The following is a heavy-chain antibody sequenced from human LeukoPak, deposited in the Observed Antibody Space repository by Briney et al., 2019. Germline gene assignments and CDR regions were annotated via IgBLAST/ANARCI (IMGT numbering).Heavy chain of an antibody. J-gene: IGHJ4*02. CDR1: GGSISSYY. CDR2: IYYSGST. CDR3: VRDTVAVAGTDY. V-gene: IGHV4-59*01. D-gene: IGHD6-19*01. Sequence: SETLSLTCTVFGGSISSYYWSWIRQPPGKGLEWIGYIYYSGSTNYNPSLKSRVTISVDTSKNQFSLKLSSVTAADTAVYYCVRDTVAVAGTDYWGQGTLVTVSS.